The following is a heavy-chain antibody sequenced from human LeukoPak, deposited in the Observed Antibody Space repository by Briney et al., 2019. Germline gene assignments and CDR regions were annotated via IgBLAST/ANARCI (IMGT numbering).Heavy chain of an antibody. D-gene: IGHD2-15*01. CDR2: ISGSGGGT. CDR1: GFTFSSYA. V-gene: IGHV3-23*01. CDR3: AKDSWQFAPDYYYYMDV. J-gene: IGHJ6*03. Sequence: GGSLRLSCAASGFTFSSYAMNWVRQAPGKGLEWVSSISGSGGGTYYADSVKGRVSISRDNSKHTLYLQMNSLRADDTAVYYCAKDSWQFAPDYYYYMDVWGKGTTVTVSS.